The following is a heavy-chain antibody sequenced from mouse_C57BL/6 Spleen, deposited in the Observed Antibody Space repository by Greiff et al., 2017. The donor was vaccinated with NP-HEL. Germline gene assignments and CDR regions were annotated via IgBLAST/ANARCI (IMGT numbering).Heavy chain of an antibody. CDR2: SRNKANDYTT. D-gene: IGHD4-1*02. V-gene: IGHV7-1*01. Sequence: EVQLVESGGGLVQSGRSLRLSCATSGFTFSDFYMEWVRQAPGTGLEWIAASRNKANDYTTEYSASVKGRFIVSRDTSQSILYLQMNALRAEDTAIYYCARDAPTGSWFAYWGQGTLVTVSA. CDR1: GFTFSDFY. CDR3: ARDAPTGSWFAY. J-gene: IGHJ3*01.